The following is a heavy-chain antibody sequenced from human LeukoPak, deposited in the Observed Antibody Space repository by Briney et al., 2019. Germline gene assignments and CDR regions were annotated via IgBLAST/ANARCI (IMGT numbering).Heavy chain of an antibody. CDR1: GGTFSSYA. D-gene: IGHD7-27*01. V-gene: IGHV1-69*04. J-gene: IGHJ6*02. CDR3: ARGLYFELGPDDYYYYGMDV. CDR2: IIPILGIA. Sequence: GSSVKVSCKASGGTFSSYAISWVRQAPGQGLEWMGRIIPILGIANYAQKFQGRVTITADKSTSTAYMELSSLRSEDTAVYYCARGLYFELGPDDYYYYGMDVWGQGTTVTVSS.